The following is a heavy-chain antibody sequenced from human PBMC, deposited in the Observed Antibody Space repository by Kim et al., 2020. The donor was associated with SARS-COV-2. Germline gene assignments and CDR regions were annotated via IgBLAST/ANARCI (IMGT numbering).Heavy chain of an antibody. J-gene: IGHJ4*02. D-gene: IGHD3-16*01. CDR3: AGLMITFGGVPY. Sequence: NYNPSLKSRTTISVDASKNQFSLKLSYVTAADTAVYYCAGLMITFGGVPYWGQGTLVTVSS. V-gene: IGHV4-4*09.